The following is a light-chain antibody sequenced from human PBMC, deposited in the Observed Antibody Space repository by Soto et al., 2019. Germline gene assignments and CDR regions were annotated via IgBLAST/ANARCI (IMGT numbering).Light chain of an antibody. CDR2: GAS. Sequence: EIVLTQSPGTLSLSPGERATLSCKTSQSRGSNFLAWYQHKPGQAPRFLIHGASIRATGVPARFSGSGSGTEFTLTISSLQSEDFALYYCQQYNKWPPTFGGGTKVDIK. CDR1: QSRGSN. V-gene: IGKV3-15*01. J-gene: IGKJ4*01. CDR3: QQYNKWPPT.